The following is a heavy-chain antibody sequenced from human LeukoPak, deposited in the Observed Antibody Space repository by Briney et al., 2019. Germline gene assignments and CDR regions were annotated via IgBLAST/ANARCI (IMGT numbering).Heavy chain of an antibody. D-gene: IGHD3-10*01. J-gene: IGHJ4*02. CDR1: GGSIRSSSYY. Sequence: PSETLSLTCSVSGGSIRSSSYYWGWIRQPPGKGLEWIGSIYYSGSTYYNPSLKSRVTISIDTSKNQFSLKLSSVTAADTAVYYCARCRFRGSGSYFFDYWGQGTLVTVSS. CDR2: IYYSGST. V-gene: IGHV4-39*07. CDR3: ARCRFRGSGSYFFDY.